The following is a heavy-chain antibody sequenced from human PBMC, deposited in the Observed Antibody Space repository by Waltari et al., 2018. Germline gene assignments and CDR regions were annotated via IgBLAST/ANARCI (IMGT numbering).Heavy chain of an antibody. D-gene: IGHD3-10*01. CDR2: RNPNSGNT. CDR1: GYTFTSYD. CDR3: ARGLFRGSGSFNWFDP. Sequence: QVQLVQSGAEVKKPGASVKVSCKASGYTFTSYDINWVRQATGQGLEWMGWRNPNSGNTGYAQKFQGRVTMTRNTSISTAYMELSSLRSEDTAVYYCARGLFRGSGSFNWFDPWGQGTLVTVSS. V-gene: IGHV1-8*01. J-gene: IGHJ5*02.